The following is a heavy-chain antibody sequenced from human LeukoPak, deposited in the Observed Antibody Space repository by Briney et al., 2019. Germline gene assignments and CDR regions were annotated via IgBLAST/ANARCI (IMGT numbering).Heavy chain of an antibody. CDR2: IIPIFGTA. Sequence: VKVSCKASGGTFSSYAISWVRQAPGQGLEWMGGIIPIFGTANYAQKFQGRVTITADESTSTAYMELSSLRSEDTAVYYCARGGHASYYDFWSGYSFDYWGQGTLVTVSS. V-gene: IGHV1-69*13. J-gene: IGHJ4*02. D-gene: IGHD3-3*01. CDR1: GGTFSSYA. CDR3: ARGGHASYYDFWSGYSFDY.